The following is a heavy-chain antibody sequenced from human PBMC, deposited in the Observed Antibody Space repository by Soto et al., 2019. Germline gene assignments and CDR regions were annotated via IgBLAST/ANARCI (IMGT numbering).Heavy chain of an antibody. Sequence: GGSLRLSCAASGFTFSSYAMHWVRQAPGKGLEWVAVISYDGSNKYYADSVKGRFTISRDNSKNTLYLQMNSLRAEDTAVYYCARSPHYRYYGSGSPGYYYYYGMDVWGQGTTVTVSS. V-gene: IGHV3-30-3*01. CDR3: ARSPHYRYYGSGSPGYYYYYGMDV. CDR1: GFTFSSYA. CDR2: ISYDGSNK. J-gene: IGHJ6*02. D-gene: IGHD3-10*01.